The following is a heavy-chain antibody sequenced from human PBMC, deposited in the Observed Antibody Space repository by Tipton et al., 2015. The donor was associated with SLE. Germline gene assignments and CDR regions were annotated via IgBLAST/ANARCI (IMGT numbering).Heavy chain of an antibody. CDR3: ATSPLTL. J-gene: IGHJ4*02. CDR2: IYYSGST. CDR1: GDSFSRRNYY. Sequence: TLSLTCTVSGDSFSRRNYYWAWIRQPPGKGLEWIGSIYYSGSTYYNPSLKNRVTISVDMSKNQFSLKLTSVTAADTAVYYCATSPLTLWGQGTLVTVSS. V-gene: IGHV4-39*07. D-gene: IGHD2-2*01.